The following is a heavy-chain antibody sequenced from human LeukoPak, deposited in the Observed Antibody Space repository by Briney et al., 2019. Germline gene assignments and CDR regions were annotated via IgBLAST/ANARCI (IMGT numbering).Heavy chain of an antibody. D-gene: IGHD3-10*01. J-gene: IGHJ3*02. CDR2: FDPEDGET. V-gene: IGHV1-24*01. CDR3: ATSMVQGANYAFDI. CDR1: GYTLTELS. Sequence: ASVKVSCKVSGYTLTELSMHWVRQAPGKGLEWMGGFDPEDGETIYAQKFQGRVTMTEDTSTDTAYMELSSLRSEDTAVYYCATSMVQGANYAFDIWGQGTMVTVSS.